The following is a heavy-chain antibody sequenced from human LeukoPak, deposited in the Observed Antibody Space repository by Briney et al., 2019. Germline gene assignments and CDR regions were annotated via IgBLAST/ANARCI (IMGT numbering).Heavy chain of an antibody. CDR1: GGTFSSYA. CDR3: AGGSDIAAAGPIYYYYYYSMDV. V-gene: IGHV1-69*13. J-gene: IGHJ6*02. Sequence: ASVKVSCKASGGTFSSYAISWVRQAPGQGLEWMGGIIPIFGTANYAQKFQGRVTITADESTSTAYMELSSLRSEDTAVYYCAGGSDIAAAGPIYYYYYYSMDVWGQGTTVTVSS. CDR2: IIPIFGTA. D-gene: IGHD6-13*01.